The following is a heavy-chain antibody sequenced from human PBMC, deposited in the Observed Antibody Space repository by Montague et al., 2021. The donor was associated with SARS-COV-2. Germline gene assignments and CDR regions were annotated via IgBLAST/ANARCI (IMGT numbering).Heavy chain of an antibody. Sequence: SMRLSCLASGFTFSSYGMHWVRPAPGKGLEWVAVIWYDGSNKYYXDSVKCRFTISRDNSTNTLYLQMNSLRAEDTAVYYCARVLSYYGMDVWGQGTTVTVSS. D-gene: IGHD3-10*01. V-gene: IGHV3-33*01. J-gene: IGHJ6*02. CDR1: GFTFSSYG. CDR3: ARVLSYYGMDV. CDR2: IWYDGSNK.